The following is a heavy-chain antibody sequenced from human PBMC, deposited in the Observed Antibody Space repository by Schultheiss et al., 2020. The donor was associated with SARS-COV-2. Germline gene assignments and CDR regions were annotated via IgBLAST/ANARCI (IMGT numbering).Heavy chain of an antibody. J-gene: IGHJ3*02. V-gene: IGHV4-61*05. D-gene: IGHD3-22*01. Sequence: SETLSLTCTVSGGSISSSSYYWGWIRQPPGKGLEWIGYIYYSGSTNYNPSLKSRVTISVDTSKNQFSLKLSSVTAADTAVYYCARGYYDSSGYYFTGIWGQGTMVTVSS. CDR3: ARGYYDSSGYYFTGI. CDR1: GGSISSSSYY. CDR2: IYYSGST.